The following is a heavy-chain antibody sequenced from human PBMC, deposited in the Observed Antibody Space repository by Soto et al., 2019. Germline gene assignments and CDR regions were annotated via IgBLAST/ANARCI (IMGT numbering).Heavy chain of an antibody. CDR2: TSSSGGST. CDR1: GFTFSSYA. CDR3: SKDGGDGSGSYYSDG. J-gene: IGHJ4*02. V-gene: IGHV3-23*01. Sequence: EVQLLESGGGLVQPGGSLRLSCAASGFTFSSYAMSWVRQAPGKGLEWVSTTSSSGGSTYYADAVKGRFTISRDNSKNTFYLQTNSLRAEDMAVYYCSKDGGDGSGSYYSDGWGQGTLGNVSS. D-gene: IGHD3-10*01.